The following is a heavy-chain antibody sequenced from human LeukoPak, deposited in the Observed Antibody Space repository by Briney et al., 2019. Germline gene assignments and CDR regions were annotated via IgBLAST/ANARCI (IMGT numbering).Heavy chain of an antibody. V-gene: IGHV3-66*01. CDR3: ARDGLTLVRGAVYYGMDV. J-gene: IGHJ6*02. D-gene: IGHD3-10*01. Sequence: GGSLRLSCAASGFTVSSSYMSWVRQSPGKGLEWVSVIYSGGSTYYADSVKGRFTISRDNSKNTLYLQMNSLRGEDTAVYYCARDGLTLVRGAVYYGMDVWVQGTTVTVSS. CDR2: IYSGGST. CDR1: GFTVSSSY.